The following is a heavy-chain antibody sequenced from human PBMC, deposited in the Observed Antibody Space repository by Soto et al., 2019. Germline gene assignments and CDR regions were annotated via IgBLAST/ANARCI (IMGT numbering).Heavy chain of an antibody. J-gene: IGHJ6*02. CDR3: ARDSYDFWSGYYKPFTYYYGMDV. CDR2: IKQDGSEK. Sequence: PGGSLRLSCPASGFTFSSDWMSWVRQAPGKGLEWVANIKQDGSEKYYVDSVKGRFTISRDNAKNSLYLQMNSLRAEDTAVYYCARDSYDFWSGYYKPFTYYYGMDVWGQGTTVTVSS. V-gene: IGHV3-7*03. CDR1: GFTFSSDW. D-gene: IGHD3-3*01.